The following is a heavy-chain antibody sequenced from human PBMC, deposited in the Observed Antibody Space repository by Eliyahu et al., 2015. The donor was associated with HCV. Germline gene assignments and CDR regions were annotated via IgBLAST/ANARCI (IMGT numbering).Heavy chain of an antibody. CDR2: ISFDESKK. D-gene: IGHD2-21*02. J-gene: IGHJ4*02. V-gene: IGHV3-30*03. CDR3: ARDSSTANFDY. Sequence: LEWVSVISFDESKKYHSDSVKGRFTISRDNSKNTLYLQMNSLRAEDTAVYYCARDSSTANFDYWGQGTLVTVSS.